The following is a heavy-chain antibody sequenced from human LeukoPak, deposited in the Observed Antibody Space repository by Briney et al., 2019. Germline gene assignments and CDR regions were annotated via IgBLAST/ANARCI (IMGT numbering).Heavy chain of an antibody. V-gene: IGHV3-48*03. CDR1: GFSLRSSE. Sequence: GRSLRLSCAASGFSLRSSEMNWVRQAPGKGLEWVCHISSGANAEYYVDSVRGRFTMSRDDAKNLLFLQMNSLRAEDTAVYYCARDTLNGPFVISLDYWGQGALVTVSS. D-gene: IGHD3-9*01. J-gene: IGHJ4*02. CDR3: ARDTLNGPFVISLDY. CDR2: ISSGANAE.